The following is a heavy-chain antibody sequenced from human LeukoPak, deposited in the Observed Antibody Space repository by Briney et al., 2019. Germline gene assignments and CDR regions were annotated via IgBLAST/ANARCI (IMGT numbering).Heavy chain of an antibody. J-gene: IGHJ3*01. Sequence: QPGGSLRLSCVGSGFPFSYYSMNWVRQAPGKGLEWVSFIRYSGTTVYYADSLKGRFTISRDNAKNTLYLQMDSLRDEDTAIYYCARAAMTSGLHAFDVWGQGTMVTVSS. D-gene: IGHD3-10*01. V-gene: IGHV3-48*02. CDR2: IRYSGTTV. CDR1: GFPFSYYS. CDR3: ARAAMTSGLHAFDV.